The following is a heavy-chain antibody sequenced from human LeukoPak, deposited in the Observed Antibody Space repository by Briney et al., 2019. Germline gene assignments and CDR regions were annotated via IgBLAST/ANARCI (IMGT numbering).Heavy chain of an antibody. CDR3: ARDLVGATPNDLYFDAFDI. Sequence: PSETLSLTCTVSGGSISSYYWSWIRQPAGKGLEWIGRIYTSGSTNYNPSLKSRVTMSVDTSKNQFSLKLSSVTAADTAVYYCARDLVGATPNDLYFDAFDIWGQGTMVTVSS. D-gene: IGHD1-26*01. J-gene: IGHJ3*02. V-gene: IGHV4-4*07. CDR2: IYTSGST. CDR1: GGSISSYY.